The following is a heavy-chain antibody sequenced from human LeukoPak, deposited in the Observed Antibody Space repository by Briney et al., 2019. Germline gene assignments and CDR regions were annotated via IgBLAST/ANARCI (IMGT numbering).Heavy chain of an antibody. CDR3: ARTSGYCISTSCYNWFDP. J-gene: IGHJ5*02. V-gene: IGHV3-48*03. D-gene: IGHD2-2*03. Sequence: QPGGSLRLSCAASGFTFSSYEMNWVRQAPGKGLDWVSYISSSGNTIYYADSVKGRFTISRDNAKNSLYLQMNSLRAEDTAVYYCARTSGYCISTSCYNWFDPWGQGTLVTVSS. CDR1: GFTFSSYE. CDR2: ISSSGNTI.